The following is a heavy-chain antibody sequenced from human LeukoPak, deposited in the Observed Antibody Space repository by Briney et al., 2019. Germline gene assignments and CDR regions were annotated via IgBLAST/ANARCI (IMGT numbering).Heavy chain of an antibody. J-gene: IGHJ3*02. CDR1: GGSISSGGCY. V-gene: IGHV4-30-2*01. CDR2: IYHSGST. D-gene: IGHD1-26*01. CDR3: ARVWGSGSYDGAFDI. Sequence: SETLSLTCTVSGGSISSGGCYWSWIRQPPGKGLEWIGYIYHSGSTYYNPSLKSRVTISVDRSKNQFSLKLSPVTAADTAVYYCARVWGSGSYDGAFDIWGQGTMVTVSS.